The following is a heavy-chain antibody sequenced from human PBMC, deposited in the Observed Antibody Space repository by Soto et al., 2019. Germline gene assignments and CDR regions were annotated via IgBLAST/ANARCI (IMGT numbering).Heavy chain of an antibody. CDR1: GTIFSSYT. V-gene: IGHV1-69*08. Sequence: QVQLVQSGAEVKKPGSSVRVSGKASGTIFSSYTISWVRQAPGQGLEWMGRIIPILGETNSAQKFQDRVTLTADKSTNTAYMELNSLRVEDTAVYYCARGLGGRMDDWGQGTTVTVSS. CDR3: ARGLGGRMDD. D-gene: IGHD3-16*01. J-gene: IGHJ6*02. CDR2: IIPILGET.